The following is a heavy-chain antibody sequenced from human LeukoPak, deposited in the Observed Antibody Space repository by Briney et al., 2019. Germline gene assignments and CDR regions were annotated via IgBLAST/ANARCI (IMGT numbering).Heavy chain of an antibody. D-gene: IGHD5-18*01. V-gene: IGHV3-21*01. CDR3: ARDRGNSYGSFYALDI. CDR2: ISSSSSHI. Sequence: PGGSLRLSCAASGFTFSSYSMNWVRQAPGKGLEWVSSISSSSSHIYYADSVKGRFTISRDNAKNSLYLQMNSLRAEDTAVYYCARDRGNSYGSFYALDIWGQGTMVTVSS. CDR1: GFTFSSYS. J-gene: IGHJ3*02.